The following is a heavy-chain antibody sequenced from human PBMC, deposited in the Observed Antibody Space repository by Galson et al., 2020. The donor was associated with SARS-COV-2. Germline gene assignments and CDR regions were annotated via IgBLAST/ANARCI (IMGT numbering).Heavy chain of an antibody. CDR3: ARATSSWYGAFYF. J-gene: IGHJ4*02. V-gene: IGHV4-39*07. CDR2: ISYSGST. D-gene: IGHD6-13*01. CDR1: GGSISSGIYY. Sequence: ASETLSLTCTVSGGSISSGIYYWGWIRQPPGKGLEWIGSISYSGSTYYNPSLKSRVTTSVDTSKNQFSLKLTSVTAADTAVYYCARATSSWYGAFYFWGQGSLVTVSS.